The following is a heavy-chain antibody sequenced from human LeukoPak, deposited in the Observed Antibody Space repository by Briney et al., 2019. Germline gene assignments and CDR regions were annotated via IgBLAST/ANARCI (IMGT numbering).Heavy chain of an antibody. J-gene: IGHJ4*02. CDR2: ISGSGGST. V-gene: IGHV3-23*01. CDR1: GFTVSSNY. D-gene: IGHD3-10*01. Sequence: GGSLRLSCAASGFTVSSNYMSWVRQAPGKGLEWVSAISGSGGSTYYADSEKGRFTISRDNSKNTLYLQMNSLRAEDTAVYYCAKEITMVRGVITHYWGQGTLVTVSS. CDR3: AKEITMVRGVITHY.